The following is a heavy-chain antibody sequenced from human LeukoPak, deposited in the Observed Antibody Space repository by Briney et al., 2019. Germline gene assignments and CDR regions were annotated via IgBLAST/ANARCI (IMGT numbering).Heavy chain of an antibody. Sequence: GGSLRLSCAVSGFTVSGNYMSWVRQAPGKGLEWVSLIYSGGTTYYADSVKGRFTISRDNSKNTLYLQMNSLRAEDTAAYYCARRATTERGYSYGLDFWGQGTLVTVSS. CDR2: IYSGGTT. CDR3: ARRATTERGYSYGLDF. CDR1: GFTVSGNY. J-gene: IGHJ4*02. D-gene: IGHD5-18*01. V-gene: IGHV3-53*01.